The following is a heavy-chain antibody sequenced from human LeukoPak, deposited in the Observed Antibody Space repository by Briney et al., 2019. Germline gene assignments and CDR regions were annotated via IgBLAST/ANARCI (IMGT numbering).Heavy chain of an antibody. CDR3: ATWNRISAGGTGGFDW. J-gene: IGHJ4*02. Sequence: PSETLSLTCTVSGRSISSNSYCWGWIRQPPGKGLEWTGYICYSGSSQYNPSLKPRISISVDTLKNQFTLNLSSVTAADTAVYYCATWNRISAGGTGGFDWWGQGALVTVSS. D-gene: IGHD6-13*01. V-gene: IGHV4-39*01. CDR2: ICYSGSS. CDR1: GRSISSNSYC.